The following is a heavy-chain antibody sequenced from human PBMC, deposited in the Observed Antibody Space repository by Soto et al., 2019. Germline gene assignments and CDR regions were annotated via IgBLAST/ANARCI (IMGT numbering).Heavy chain of an antibody. Sequence: QVQLVQSGAEVKKPGSSVKVSCKASGGTFGSYAISWVRQAPGQGPEWMGGIIPIFGTANYAQKFQGRVTITADESTSTAYMELSSLRSEDTAVYYCARGGGDYYDSSGYYHFDYWGQGTLVSVSS. V-gene: IGHV1-69*01. D-gene: IGHD3-22*01. CDR2: IIPIFGTA. CDR3: ARGGGDYYDSSGYYHFDY. CDR1: GGTFGSYA. J-gene: IGHJ4*02.